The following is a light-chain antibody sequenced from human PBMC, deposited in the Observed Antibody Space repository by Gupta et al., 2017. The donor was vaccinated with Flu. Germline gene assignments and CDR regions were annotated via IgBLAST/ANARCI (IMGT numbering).Light chain of an antibody. CDR1: QSLLHSNGYNY. CDR3: NQAKKSPIT. Sequence: DIVMTQSPLSLPVTPGEPASISCRSSQSLLHSNGYNYLDWYLQKPGQSPQLLSYLGSSRVSRVPDRFSGSGSGTEFTLKISRGEAEDFGVYYCNQAKKSPITFGGGTKVEIK. CDR2: LGS. J-gene: IGKJ4*02. V-gene: IGKV2-28*01.